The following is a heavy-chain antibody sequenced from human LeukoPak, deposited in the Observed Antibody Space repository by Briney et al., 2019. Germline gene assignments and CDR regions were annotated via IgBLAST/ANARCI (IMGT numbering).Heavy chain of an antibody. V-gene: IGHV3-30*04. CDR1: GFTFSSYA. CDR3: ARARGSGSYPNWFDP. Sequence: GGSLRLSCAASGFTFSSYAMHWVRQAPGKGLEWVAVTSYDGSNKYYADSVKGRFTISRDNSKNTLYLQMNSLRAEDTAVYYCARARGSGSYPNWFDPWGQGTLVTVSS. D-gene: IGHD3-10*01. CDR2: TSYDGSNK. J-gene: IGHJ5*02.